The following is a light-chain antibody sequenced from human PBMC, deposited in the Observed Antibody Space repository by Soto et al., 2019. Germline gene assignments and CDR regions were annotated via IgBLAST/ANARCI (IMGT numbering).Light chain of an antibody. CDR3: HQYHSSPWT. CDR2: WAS. V-gene: IGKV4-1*01. CDR1: QSVLSSSNNKNY. J-gene: IGKJ1*01. Sequence: IVMTQFPDSLAVSLGERATINCKSSQSVLSSSNNKNYLAWYQQKPGQPPKLLIYWASTRESGVPDRFSGSGSGTDFSLTISSLQAEDVAVYYCHQYHSSPWTFGQGTKVDIK.